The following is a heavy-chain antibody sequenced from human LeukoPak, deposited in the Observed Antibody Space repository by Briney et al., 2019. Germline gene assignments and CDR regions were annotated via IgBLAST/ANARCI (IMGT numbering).Heavy chain of an antibody. D-gene: IGHD5-18*01. J-gene: IGHJ4*02. CDR2: IYYSGST. CDR1: GGSISSYY. Sequence: SESLSLTCTVSGGSISSYYWNWIRQPPGKGLEWIGYIYYSGSTNYNPSLKSRVTISVDTSKNQFSLKLSSVTAADTAVYYCAREKGRYSSPDYWGQGTLVTVSS. V-gene: IGHV4-59*01. CDR3: AREKGRYSSPDY.